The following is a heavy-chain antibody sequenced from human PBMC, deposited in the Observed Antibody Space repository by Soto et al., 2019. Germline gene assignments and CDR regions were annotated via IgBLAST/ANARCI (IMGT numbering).Heavy chain of an antibody. J-gene: IGHJ5*02. CDR2: INHSGST. V-gene: IGHV4-34*01. Sequence: SETLSLTCAVYGGSFSGYYWSWIRQPPGKGLEWIGEINHSGSTNYNPSLKSRVTISVDTSKNQFSLKLSSVTAADTAVYYCARGSDDYGDSNWFDPWGQGTLVTVSS. CDR3: ARGSDDYGDSNWFDP. CDR1: GGSFSGYY. D-gene: IGHD4-17*01.